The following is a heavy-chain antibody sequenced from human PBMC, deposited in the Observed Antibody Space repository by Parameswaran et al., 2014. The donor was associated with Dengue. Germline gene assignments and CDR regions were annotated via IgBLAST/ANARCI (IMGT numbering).Heavy chain of an antibody. CDR3: ARVGPLTFGGVIDTFDY. Sequence: PGKGLEWIGEINHSGSTNYNPSLKSRVTISVDTSKNQFSLKLSSVTAADTAVYYCARVGPLTFGGVIDTFDYWGQGTLVTVSS. J-gene: IGHJ4*02. D-gene: IGHD3-16*02. V-gene: IGHV4-34*01. CDR2: INHSGST.